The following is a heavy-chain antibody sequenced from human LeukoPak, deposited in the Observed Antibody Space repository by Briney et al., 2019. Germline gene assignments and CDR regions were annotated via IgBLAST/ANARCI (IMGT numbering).Heavy chain of an antibody. V-gene: IGHV3-23*01. CDR1: GFTFSSYA. CDR2: ISGSGGST. J-gene: IGHJ4*02. Sequence: GGSLRLSCAASGFTFSSYAMSWVRQPPGKGREWVSAISGSGGSTYYADSVKARSTISRDNSKNPLYLQMNSLRAEDTAVYYCAKGRGDHWGQGTLVTVSS. CDR3: AKGRGDH.